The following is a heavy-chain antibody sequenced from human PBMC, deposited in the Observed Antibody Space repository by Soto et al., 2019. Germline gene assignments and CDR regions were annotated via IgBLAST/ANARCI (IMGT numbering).Heavy chain of an antibody. Sequence: EVQLVESGGGLVKPGGSLRLSCAASGFTFSNAWMSWVRQAPGKGLEWVGRIKSKTDGGTTDYAAPVKGRFTILRDDSKITLYLQISSLKIEDTAVYYCTAGSSSGPTGYWGQETLVTVYS. D-gene: IGHD3-22*01. CDR2: IKSKTDGGTT. CDR3: TAGSSSGPTGY. J-gene: IGHJ4*02. CDR1: GFTFSNAW. V-gene: IGHV3-15*01.